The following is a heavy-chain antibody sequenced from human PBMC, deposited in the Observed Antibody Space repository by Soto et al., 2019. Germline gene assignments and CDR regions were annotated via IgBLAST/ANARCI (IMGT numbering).Heavy chain of an antibody. CDR3: AKDQDCISGICFPFDMDV. Sequence: PGGSLRLSCAASGFTFSSYAMSWVRQAPGKGLEWVSAISGSGSSTYYADTVKGRFTISRDNSKSTLFLQMNSLRADDTAVYYCAKDQDCISGICFPFDMDVWGRGTTVTVSS. D-gene: IGHD2-15*01. V-gene: IGHV3-23*01. CDR1: GFTFSSYA. J-gene: IGHJ6*03. CDR2: ISGSGSST.